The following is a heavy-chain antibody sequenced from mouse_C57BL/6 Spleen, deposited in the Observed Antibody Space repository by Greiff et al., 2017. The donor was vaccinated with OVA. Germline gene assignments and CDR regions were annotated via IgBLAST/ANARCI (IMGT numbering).Heavy chain of an antibody. CDR2: IDPSDSYT. V-gene: IGHV1-69*01. Sequence: QVQLKQPGAELVMPGASVKLSCKASGYTFTSYWMHWVKQRPGQGLEWIGEIDPSDSYTNYNQKFKGKSTLTVDKSSSTAYMQLSSLTSEDSAVYYCARKGHGTRYFDVWGTGTTVTVSS. J-gene: IGHJ1*03. D-gene: IGHD2-14*01. CDR1: GYTFTSYW. CDR3: ARKGHGTRYFDV.